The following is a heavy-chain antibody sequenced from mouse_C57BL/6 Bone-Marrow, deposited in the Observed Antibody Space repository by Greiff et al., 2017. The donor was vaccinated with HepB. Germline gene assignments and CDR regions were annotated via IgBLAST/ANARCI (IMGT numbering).Heavy chain of an antibody. D-gene: IGHD1-1*01. CDR2: ISGGGGNT. J-gene: IGHJ3*01. CDR3: ARAYGGFAY. CDR1: GFTFSSYT. V-gene: IGHV5-9*01. Sequence: EVQRVESGGGLVKPGGSLKLSCAASGFTFSSYTMSWVRQTPEKRLEWVATISGGGGNTYYPDSVKGRFTISRDNAKNTLYLQMSSLRSEDTALYYCARAYGGFAYWGQGTLVTVSA.